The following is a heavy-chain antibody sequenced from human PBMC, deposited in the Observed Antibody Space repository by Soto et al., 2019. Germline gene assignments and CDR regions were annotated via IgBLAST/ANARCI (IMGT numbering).Heavy chain of an antibody. J-gene: IGHJ4*01. Sequence: GGSLRLSCAASVFTFSSYGMHWVRQAPGKGLEWVAVIWYDGSNKYYADSVKGRFTISRDNSKNTLYLQMNSLRAEDTAVYYCARDRSIGVTNTFAYWGHGTLVTVSS. D-gene: IGHD4-17*01. V-gene: IGHV3-33*01. CDR1: VFTFSSYG. CDR3: ARDRSIGVTNTFAY. CDR2: IWYDGSNK.